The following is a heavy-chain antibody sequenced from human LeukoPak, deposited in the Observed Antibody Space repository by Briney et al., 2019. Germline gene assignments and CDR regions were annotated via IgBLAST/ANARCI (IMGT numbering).Heavy chain of an antibody. Sequence: GGSLRLSCAASGFTFSSYWMSWVRQAPGRGLEWVANIKQDGSEKYYVDPVKGRFTISRDNAKNTLYLQMNSLRAEDTAVYYCARVVAKTMVSHWGQGTLVTVSS. CDR1: GFTFSSYW. D-gene: IGHD3-10*01. CDR3: ARVVAKTMVSH. CDR2: IKQDGSEK. V-gene: IGHV3-7*01. J-gene: IGHJ4*02.